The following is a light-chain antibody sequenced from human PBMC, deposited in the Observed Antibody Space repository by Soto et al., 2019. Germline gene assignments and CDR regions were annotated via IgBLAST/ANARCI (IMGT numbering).Light chain of an antibody. CDR1: QDISRW. J-gene: IGKJ2*01. V-gene: IGKV1-5*03. CDR2: MTS. CDR3: QQYDGSSP. Sequence: DIQMTQSPSTLSASVGDRVTITCRASQDISRWLAWYQQKPGKAPKVLIYMTSTLESGVPSRFSASGSGTEFTRTISSLQPDDFATYYCQQYDGSSPFGQGTKLEIK.